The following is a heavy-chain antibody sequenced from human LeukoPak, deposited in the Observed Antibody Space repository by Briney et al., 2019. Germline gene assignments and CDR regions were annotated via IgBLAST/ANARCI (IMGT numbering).Heavy chain of an antibody. CDR3: ARSQINSLGYFYFDF. D-gene: IGHD6-13*01. J-gene: IGHJ2*01. Sequence: PSQTLSLTCTVSGGSISGNYYWGWIRQHPGEGLEWIGYIHDGGNSDYNSSLKSRLLISVDTSKNQFSLRLSSVTAADTAVYYCARSQINSLGYFYFDFWGRGTLVTVSS. V-gene: IGHV4-31*03. CDR2: IHDGGNS. CDR1: GGSISGNYY.